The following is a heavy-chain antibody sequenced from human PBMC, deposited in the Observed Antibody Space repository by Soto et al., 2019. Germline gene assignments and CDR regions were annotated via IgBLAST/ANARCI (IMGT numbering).Heavy chain of an antibody. CDR1: GFTFSSYS. CDR2: ISSSSSTI. J-gene: IGHJ4*02. V-gene: IGHV3-48*01. Sequence: EVQLVESGGGLVQPGGSLRLSCAASGFTFSSYSMNWVRQALGKGLEWVSYISSSSSTIYYADSVKGRFTISRDNSKNTLYLQMNSLRAEDTAVYYCAKGDISFDSWGQGTLVTVSS. CDR3: AKGDISFDS.